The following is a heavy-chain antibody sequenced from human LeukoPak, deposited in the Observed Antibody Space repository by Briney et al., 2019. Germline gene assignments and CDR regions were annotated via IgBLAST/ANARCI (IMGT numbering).Heavy chain of an antibody. CDR3: ARSQSYYYYYMDV. CDR1: GGSISSYY. CDR2: IYYSGST. Sequence: SETLSLTCTVSGGSISSYYWSWIRQPPGKGLEWIGYIYYSGSTNYNPSLKSRVTISVDTSKNQFSLKLSSVTAADTAVYYCARSQSYYYYYMDVWGKGTTVTISS. V-gene: IGHV4-59*01. J-gene: IGHJ6*03.